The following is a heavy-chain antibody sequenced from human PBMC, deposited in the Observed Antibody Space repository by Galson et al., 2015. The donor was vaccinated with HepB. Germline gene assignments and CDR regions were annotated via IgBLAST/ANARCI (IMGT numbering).Heavy chain of an antibody. Sequence: LSLTCAVYGESFSSYYWTWIRQPPGKGLDWIGEINHSGGTNSNPSPKSRVTISIDTSKIQFSLRLSSVTAADTAVYYCARGYRNVAVAGSSCFDPWGQGTLVTVSS. CDR3: ARGYRNVAVAGSSCFDP. CDR1: GESFSSYY. V-gene: IGHV4-34*01. J-gene: IGHJ5*02. CDR2: INHSGGT. D-gene: IGHD6-19*01.